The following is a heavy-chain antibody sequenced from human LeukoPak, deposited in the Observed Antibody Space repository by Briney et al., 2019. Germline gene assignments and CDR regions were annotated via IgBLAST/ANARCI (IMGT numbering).Heavy chain of an antibody. CDR2: IIPIFGTA. J-gene: IGHJ4*02. CDR1: GGTFSSYA. CDR3: ARDTYYYDSSGYYLGVDY. Sequence: ASVKVSCKASGGTFSSYAISWVRQAPGQGLEWMGGIIPIFGTANYAQKFQGRVTITTDESASTAYMELSSLRSEDTAVYYCARDTYYYDSSGYYLGVDYWGQGTLVTVSS. D-gene: IGHD3-22*01. V-gene: IGHV1-69*05.